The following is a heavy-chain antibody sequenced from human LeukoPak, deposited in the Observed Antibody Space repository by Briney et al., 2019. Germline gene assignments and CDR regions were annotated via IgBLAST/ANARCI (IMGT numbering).Heavy chain of an antibody. CDR1: GFTFSSYT. V-gene: IGHV3-30-3*01. CDR3: ARDVVAGSGWYYYGMDV. CDR2: ISYDGSNK. J-gene: IGHJ6*02. Sequence: GGSLRLSCAASGFTFSSYTMHWVRQAPGKGLEWVAVISYDGSNKYYADSVKGRFTISRDNSKNTLCLQMNSLRAEDTAVYYCARDVVAGSGWYYYGMDVWGQGTTVTVSS. D-gene: IGHD6-19*01.